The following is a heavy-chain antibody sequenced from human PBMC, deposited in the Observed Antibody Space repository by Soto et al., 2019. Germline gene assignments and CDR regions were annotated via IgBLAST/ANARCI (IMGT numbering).Heavy chain of an antibody. D-gene: IGHD5-12*01. CDR2: IYYSGRA. Sequence: QVQLQESGPGLVKPSESLSLTCSVSGAPIRSHYWSWIRQPPGKGLEWIGYIYYSGRATYNPSLKSRVTISVDTSKNQFSLNLTSVTAADTAIYYCARQGWLPGWFDPWGQGTLVTVSS. V-gene: IGHV4-59*08. CDR3: ARQGWLPGWFDP. J-gene: IGHJ5*02. CDR1: GAPIRSHY.